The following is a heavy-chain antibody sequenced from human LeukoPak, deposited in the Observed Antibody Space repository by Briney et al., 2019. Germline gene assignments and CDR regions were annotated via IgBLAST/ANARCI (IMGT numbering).Heavy chain of an antibody. CDR3: ASLSYYYDSTGYFDY. V-gene: IGHV3-53*05. CDR1: GFTVSNNY. Sequence: PGGSLRLSCAASGFTVSNNYMNWVRQAPGKGLEWVSVIYSGGTTNYADSVKGRFTISRDNSNNTLYLQMNSLRAEDTAVYFCASLSYYYDSTGYFDYWGQGTLVTVSS. J-gene: IGHJ4*02. D-gene: IGHD3-22*01. CDR2: IYSGGTT.